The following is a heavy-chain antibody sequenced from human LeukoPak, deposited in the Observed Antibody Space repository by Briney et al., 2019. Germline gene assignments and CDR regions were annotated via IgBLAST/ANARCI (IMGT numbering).Heavy chain of an antibody. J-gene: IGHJ4*02. Sequence: SVTVSFKASGGTFSSYAISWVRQAPGQGLEWMGGIIPIFGTANYAQKFQGRVTITADKSTSTAYMELSSLRSEDTAVYYCARRSSPWYFDYWGQGTLVTVSS. D-gene: IGHD6-6*01. CDR3: ARRSSPWYFDY. V-gene: IGHV1-69*06. CDR2: IIPIFGTA. CDR1: GGTFSSYA.